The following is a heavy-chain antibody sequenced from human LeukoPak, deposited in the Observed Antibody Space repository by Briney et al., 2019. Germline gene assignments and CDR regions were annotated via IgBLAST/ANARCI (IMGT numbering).Heavy chain of an antibody. CDR3: AKDRYSGDSTFDAFDI. CDR2: ITWNSGSI. Sequence: GGSLRLSCAASGFTFDDYAIHWVRQAPGKGLEWVSGITWNSGSIGHADSVKGRFTISRDNAKNSLYLQMNSLRAEDTALYYCAKDRYSGDSTFDAFDIWGQGTMVTVSS. V-gene: IGHV3-9*01. D-gene: IGHD3-22*01. J-gene: IGHJ3*02. CDR1: GFTFDDYA.